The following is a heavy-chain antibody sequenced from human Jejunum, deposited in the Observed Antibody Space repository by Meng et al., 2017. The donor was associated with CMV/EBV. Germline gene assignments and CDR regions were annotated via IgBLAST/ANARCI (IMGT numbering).Heavy chain of an antibody. CDR1: YA. D-gene: IGHD3-3*01. CDR2: IRTKTYAGTT. Sequence: YAMGWVRQAPREGLEWVGFIRTKTYAGTTEYAASVRSRFTISRDDSQNIAYLQMNSLKTEGTAVYYCVRDFWSGYGGEYYYYGMDVWGQGTTVTVSS. CDR3: VRDFWSGYGGEYYYYGMDV. V-gene: IGHV3-49*04. J-gene: IGHJ6*02.